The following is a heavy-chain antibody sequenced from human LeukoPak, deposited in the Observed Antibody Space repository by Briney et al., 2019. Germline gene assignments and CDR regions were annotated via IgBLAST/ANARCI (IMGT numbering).Heavy chain of an antibody. J-gene: IGHJ5*02. D-gene: IGHD5-18*01. CDR3: TRDRAGTQRLVEFDL. Sequence: GGSLRLSCTASGFTVSGTLMDWVRQAPGKGLEWVSVIYDDDRIVYTDSVKGRFTISRDNSKNMVYLQMNSLRPEDAAVYYCTRDRAGTQRLVEFDLWGPGTLVTVSS. CDR1: GFTVSGTL. CDR2: IYDDDRI. V-gene: IGHV3-53*05.